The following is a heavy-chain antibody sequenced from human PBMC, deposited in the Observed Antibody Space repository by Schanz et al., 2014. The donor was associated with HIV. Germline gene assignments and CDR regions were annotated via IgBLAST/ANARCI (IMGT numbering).Heavy chain of an antibody. CDR2: IYSDGSA. CDR3: AKGPNKFGSGTSD. Sequence: EVQLVETGGHLIQPGGSLRLSCAVSGFTVSSNYMRWLRQAPGKGLEWVSVIYSDGSAFYADSVKGRFTISRDNSKNTLYLQMSSLRAEDTAVYYCAKGPNKFGSGTSDWGQGTLVTVSS. D-gene: IGHD3-10*01. CDR1: GFTVSSNY. V-gene: IGHV3-53*02. J-gene: IGHJ4*02.